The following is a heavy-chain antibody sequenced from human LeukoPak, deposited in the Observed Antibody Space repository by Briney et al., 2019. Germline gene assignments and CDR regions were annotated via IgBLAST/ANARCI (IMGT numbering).Heavy chain of an antibody. CDR3: ALEGLPLPPTFAY. J-gene: IGHJ4*02. CDR1: GFTVSSNY. V-gene: IGHV3-23*01. Sequence: GSLRLSCAASGFTVSSNYMSWVRQAPGKGLEWVSTISGSGGSTYYADSVKGRFTISRDSSKNTLYLQMNSLRAEDTAVYYCALEGLPLPPTFAYGGQGPLVTVPS. CDR2: ISGSGGST. D-gene: IGHD3-3*01.